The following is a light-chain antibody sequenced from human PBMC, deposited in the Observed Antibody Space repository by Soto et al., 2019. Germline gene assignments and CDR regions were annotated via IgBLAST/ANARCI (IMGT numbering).Light chain of an antibody. CDR3: MQALQPPPK. V-gene: IGKV1-39*01. CDR1: QSISSY. CDR2: AAS. J-gene: IGKJ1*01. Sequence: IQMTQSPSSLSASVGDRVTITCRASQSISSYLNWYQQKPGKAPKLLIYAASSLQSGVPSRFSGSGSGTDFTLTISSLQPEDFGVYYCMQALQPPPKFGKGTKV.